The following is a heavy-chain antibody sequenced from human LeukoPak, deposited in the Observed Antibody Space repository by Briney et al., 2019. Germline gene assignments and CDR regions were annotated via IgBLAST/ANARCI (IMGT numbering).Heavy chain of an antibody. Sequence: GGSLRLFCAASGFNFSRLWMHWVRQAPGKGLVWVSRINSDGSSTSYADSVKGRFTISRDNAKNTLYLQMNSLRAEDAAVYYCASDTVDTALEIDYWGQGTLVTVSS. D-gene: IGHD5-18*01. CDR2: INSDGSST. V-gene: IGHV3-74*01. J-gene: IGHJ4*02. CDR1: GFNFSRLW. CDR3: ASDTVDTALEIDY.